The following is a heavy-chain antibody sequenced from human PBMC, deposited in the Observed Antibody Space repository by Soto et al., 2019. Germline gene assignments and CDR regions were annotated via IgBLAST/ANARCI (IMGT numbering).Heavy chain of an antibody. Sequence: PGGSLRLSCAASGFIFSNFGMHWVRQAPGKGPEWVAVIWYDGSNEYYADSVKGRFTISKDNSKNTLYLQMNSLRAEDTAVYYCARDDIPGRAVATYGMDVWGQGTTVTVS. D-gene: IGHD6-19*01. J-gene: IGHJ6*02. CDR1: GFIFSNFG. CDR3: ARDDIPGRAVATYGMDV. V-gene: IGHV3-33*01. CDR2: IWYDGSNE.